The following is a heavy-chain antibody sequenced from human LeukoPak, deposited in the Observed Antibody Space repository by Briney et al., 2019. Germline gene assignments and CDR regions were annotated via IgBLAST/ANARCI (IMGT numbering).Heavy chain of an antibody. CDR1: GGSFSGYY. V-gene: IGHV4-34*01. J-gene: IGHJ3*02. CDR3: ASRDSSGHAI. D-gene: IGHD3-22*01. CDR2: INHSGST. Sequence: SETLSLTCAVYGGSFSGYYWSWIRQPPGKGLEWIGEINHSGSTNYNPSLKSRVTISVDTSKSQFSLKLSSVTAADTAVYYCASRDSSGHAIWGQGTMVTVSS.